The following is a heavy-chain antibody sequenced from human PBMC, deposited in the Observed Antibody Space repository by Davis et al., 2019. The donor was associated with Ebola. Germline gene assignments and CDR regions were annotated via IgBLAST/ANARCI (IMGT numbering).Heavy chain of an antibody. CDR2: ISGSGGST. Sequence: GESLKISCAGSGFTFSNYGMNWVRQVPGKGLEWISAISGSGGSTYYADSVKGRFTISRDNSKNTLYLQMNSLRAEDTAVYYCARVGSSWYNYYYYGMDVWGQGTTVTVSS. D-gene: IGHD6-13*01. V-gene: IGHV3-23*01. CDR3: ARVGSSWYNYYYYGMDV. CDR1: GFTFSNYG. J-gene: IGHJ6*02.